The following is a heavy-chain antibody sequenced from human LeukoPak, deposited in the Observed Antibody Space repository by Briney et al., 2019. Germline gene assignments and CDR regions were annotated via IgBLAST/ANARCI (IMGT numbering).Heavy chain of an antibody. CDR3: ATDRKGEYSSGWYNFDY. D-gene: IGHD6-19*01. J-gene: IGHJ4*02. V-gene: IGHV3-30*04. CDR2: ISYDGSNK. Sequence: GRSLRLSCAASGFTFSSYAMHWVRQAPGKGLEWVAVISYDGSNKYYADSVKGRFTISRDNSKNTLYLQMNSLRAEDTAVYYCATDRKGEYSSGWYNFDYWGQGTLVTVSS. CDR1: GFTFSSYA.